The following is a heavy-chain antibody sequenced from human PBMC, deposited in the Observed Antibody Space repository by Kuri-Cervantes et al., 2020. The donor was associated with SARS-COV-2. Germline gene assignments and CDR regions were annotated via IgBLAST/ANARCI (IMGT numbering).Heavy chain of an antibody. J-gene: IGHJ4*02. CDR1: GFTFSSYA. Sequence: GGSLRLSCAASGFTFSSYAMSWVRQAPGKGLEWVAVISYDGSNKYYADSVKGRFTISRDNSKNTLYLQVNSLRAEDTAVYYCAKNHGGGYDFSIHFDTYFDYWGQGTLVTVSS. CDR3: AKNHGGGYDFSIHFDTYFDY. D-gene: IGHD3-3*01. CDR2: ISYDGSNK. V-gene: IGHV3-30-3*02.